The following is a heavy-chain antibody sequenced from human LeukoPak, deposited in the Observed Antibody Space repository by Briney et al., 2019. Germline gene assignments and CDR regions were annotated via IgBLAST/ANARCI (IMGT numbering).Heavy chain of an antibody. CDR1: GFTFSRYS. D-gene: IGHD2-21*02. V-gene: IGHV3-48*02. CDR3: ARDDSWAFDY. Sequence: GGSLRLSCAASGFTFSRYSVNWVRQAPGKGLEWVAYIRTSSGGIYYAASVKGRFTISTDTAKNSLYLEMNNLRDGDTAVYYCARDDSWAFDYWGQGTLATVSS. CDR2: IRTSSGGI. J-gene: IGHJ4*02.